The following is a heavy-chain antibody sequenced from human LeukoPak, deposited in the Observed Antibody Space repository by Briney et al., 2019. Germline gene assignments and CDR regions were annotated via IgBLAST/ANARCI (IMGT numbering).Heavy chain of an antibody. CDR2: IYHGGST. D-gene: IGHD2-15*01. J-gene: IGHJ5*02. V-gene: IGHV4-59*01. CDR1: GGSTSSYY. CDR3: ARTRIAATHNMFDP. Sequence: SESLSLTCTVSGGSTSSYYWSWIRQPPGKGLEWIAYIYHGGSTKYNPSLKSRVTVSVDTSKNQFSLKLSSVTAADTAIYYCARTRIAATHNMFDPWGQGTLVTVSS.